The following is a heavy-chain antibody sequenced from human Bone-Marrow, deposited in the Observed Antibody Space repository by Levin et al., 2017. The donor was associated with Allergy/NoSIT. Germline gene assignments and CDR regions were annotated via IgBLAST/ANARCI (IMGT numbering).Heavy chain of an antibody. V-gene: IGHV3-9*01. D-gene: IGHD4-23*01. J-gene: IGHJ6*02. CDR3: ARHKDYGGNGYYYYGMDV. CDR2: VSWNSGTI. CDR1: GFTFTDYA. Sequence: GESLKISCAASGFTFTDYAIHWIRQAPGRGLEWVSGVSWNSGTIGYADSVKGRFTISRDNAKNSLYLQMNSLRTEDTALYFCARHKDYGGNGYYYYGMDVWGQGTTVTVSS.